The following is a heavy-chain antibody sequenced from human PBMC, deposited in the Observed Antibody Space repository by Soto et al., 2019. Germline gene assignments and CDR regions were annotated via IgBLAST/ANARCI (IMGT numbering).Heavy chain of an antibody. D-gene: IGHD3-10*01. CDR2: ISGSGGST. V-gene: IGHV3-23*01. CDR1: GFTFSSYA. Sequence: PGGSLRLSCAASGFTFSSYAMSWVRQAPGKGLEWVSAISGSGGSTYYADSVKGRFTISGDNSKNTLYLQMNSLRAEDTAVYYCAKVPYGSGSYYSIDYWGQGTLVTVSS. J-gene: IGHJ4*02. CDR3: AKVPYGSGSYYSIDY.